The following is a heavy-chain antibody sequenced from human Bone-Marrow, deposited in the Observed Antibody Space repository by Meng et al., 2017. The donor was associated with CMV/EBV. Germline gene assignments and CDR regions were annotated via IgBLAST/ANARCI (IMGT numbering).Heavy chain of an antibody. CDR1: GYTFTTYS. J-gene: IGHJ5*02. V-gene: IGHV1-18*01. Sequence: ASGYTFTTYSISWVRQAPGQRLDWMGWISAYNGNTNYAQKFQGRVTMTTDTSTNTAYMELWSLRSDDTAVYYCARDTIAARPGWFDPWGQGTLVTVSS. CDR2: ISAYNGNT. CDR3: ARDTIAARPGWFDP. D-gene: IGHD6-6*01.